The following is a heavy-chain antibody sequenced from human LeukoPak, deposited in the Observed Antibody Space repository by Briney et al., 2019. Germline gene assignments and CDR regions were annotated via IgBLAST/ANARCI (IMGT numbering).Heavy chain of an antibody. V-gene: IGHV3-23*01. CDR1: AFTFSRYA. CDR3: AFNHLFDY. J-gene: IGHJ4*02. D-gene: IGHD1-14*01. Sequence: GVPLRLSCAASAFTFSRYAMSWVRQAPGKGLEWVSAISGSGDSTYYADSVKGRFTISRDNSKNTLYLQMNSLRAEDTAVYYCAFNHLFDYWGQGTLVTVSS. CDR2: ISGSGDST.